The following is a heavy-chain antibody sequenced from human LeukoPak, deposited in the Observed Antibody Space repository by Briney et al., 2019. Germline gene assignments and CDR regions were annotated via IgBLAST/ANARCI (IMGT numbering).Heavy chain of an antibody. D-gene: IGHD3-3*01. V-gene: IGHV4-39*07. CDR2: IYYTGST. J-gene: IGHJ4*02. CDR1: GGSISSSSYY. Sequence: TSETLSLTCTVSGGSISSSSYYWGWIRQPPGKGLEWVGSIYYTGSTYQNPSLKSRVTVSLDMSKNQFSLELSSVTAADTAVYHCARSWGYDFWSGNLLDYWGQGILVTVSS. CDR3: ARSWGYDFWSGNLLDY.